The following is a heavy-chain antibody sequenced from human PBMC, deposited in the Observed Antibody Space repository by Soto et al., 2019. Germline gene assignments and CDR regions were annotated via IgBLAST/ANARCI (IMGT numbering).Heavy chain of an antibody. J-gene: IGHJ5*02. V-gene: IGHV5-51*01. CDR3: AGTSGYSSGWPGIGWFDP. D-gene: IGHD6-19*01. Sequence: PGESLKISCKGSGYSFTSYWIGWVRQMPGKGLEWMGIIYPGDSDTRYSPSFQGQVTISADKSISTAYLQWSSLKASDTAMYYCAGTSGYSSGWPGIGWFDPWGQGTLVTVSS. CDR2: IYPGDSDT. CDR1: GYSFTSYW.